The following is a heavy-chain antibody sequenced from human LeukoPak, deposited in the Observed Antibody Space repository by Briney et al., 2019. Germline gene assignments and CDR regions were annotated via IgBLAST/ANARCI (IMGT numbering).Heavy chain of an antibody. CDR2: ISLVLNIR. J-gene: IGHJ6*02. CDR3: ARDQGLTAPPPYGLDV. CDR1: GGTFTSSA. D-gene: IGHD5-18*01. V-gene: IGHV1-69*04. Sequence: ASLKVSCKTSGGTFTSSATTWVRQAPGQGLEWMGRISLVLNIRTYAQKFQGSVTITADTSTSTVYMELSSLRSEETDVYYCARDQGLTAPPPYGLDVWGQGTTVIVSS.